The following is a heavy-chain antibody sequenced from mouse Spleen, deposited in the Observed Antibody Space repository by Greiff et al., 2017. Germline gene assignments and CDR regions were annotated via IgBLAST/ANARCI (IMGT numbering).Heavy chain of an antibody. J-gene: IGHJ2*01. Sequence: VQLQQPGAELVKPGASVKLSCKASGYTFTSYWMQWVKQRPGQGLEWIGEIDPSDSYTNYNQKFKGKATLTVDTSSSTAYMQLSSLTSEDSAVYYCARRTSGYGNSLGYWGQGTTLTVSS. V-gene: IGHV1-50*01. D-gene: IGHD2-1*01. CDR1: GYTFTSYW. CDR2: IDPSDSYT. CDR3: ARRTSGYGNSLGY.